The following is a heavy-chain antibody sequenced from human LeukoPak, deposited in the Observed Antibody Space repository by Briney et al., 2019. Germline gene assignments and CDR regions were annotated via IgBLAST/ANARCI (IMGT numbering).Heavy chain of an antibody. CDR2: ISYDGSNK. CDR1: GFTFSSYG. V-gene: IGHV3-30*18. J-gene: IGHJ4*02. CDR3: AKDGGGGAVDY. D-gene: IGHD3-16*01. Sequence: PGGSLRLSCAASGFTFSSYGMHWVRQAPGKGLEWVAVISYDGSNKYYADSVKGRFTISRDNSKNTLYLQMDSLRAEDTAVYYCAKDGGGGAVDYWGQGTLVTVSS.